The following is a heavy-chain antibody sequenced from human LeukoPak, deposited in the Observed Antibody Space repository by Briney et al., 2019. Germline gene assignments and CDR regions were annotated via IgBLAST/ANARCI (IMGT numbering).Heavy chain of an antibody. CDR2: ISSSGSTI. J-gene: IGHJ4*02. V-gene: IGHV3-11*01. D-gene: IGHD3-16*02. CDR3: AREELYDYVWGSYRYLDY. Sequence: GGSLRLSCAASGFTFSDYYMSWIRQAPGKGLEWVSYISSSGSTIYYADSVKGRFTISRDNAKNSLYLQMNSLRAEDTAVYYCAREELYDYVWGSYRYLDYWGQGTLVTVSS. CDR1: GFTFSDYY.